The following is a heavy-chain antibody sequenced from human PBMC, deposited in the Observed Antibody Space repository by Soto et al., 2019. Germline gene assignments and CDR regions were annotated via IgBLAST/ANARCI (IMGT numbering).Heavy chain of an antibody. J-gene: IGHJ4*02. D-gene: IGHD6-13*01. V-gene: IGHV1-18*01. CDR1: GSTFRSYG. CDR2: ITAYNADT. CDR3: AGVGSLAAGRPLDS. Sequence: ASVKGSCKASGSTFRSYGISWVRQAPGQGLEWMAWITAYNADTNYAQNLQGRVTMTTDTSTSTAYMELRSLRSDDTAVYYCAGVGSLAAGRPLDSWGQGPLVTVSS.